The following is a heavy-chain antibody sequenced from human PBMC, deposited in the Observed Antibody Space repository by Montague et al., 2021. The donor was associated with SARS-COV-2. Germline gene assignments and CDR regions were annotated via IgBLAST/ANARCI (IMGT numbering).Heavy chain of an antibody. Sequence: PALVKPTQTLTLTCTFSGFSLSTSGVGVGWIRQPPGKALEWLARIDWDDDKYYSTSLKTRLTISKDTSKTQVVLTMTNMDPVDAATYYCARMTMSTAMDVWGQGTTVTVSS. CDR2: IDWDDDK. CDR1: GFSLSTSGVG. CDR3: ARMTMSTAMDV. V-gene: IGHV2-70*11. D-gene: IGHD5/OR15-5a*01. J-gene: IGHJ6*02.